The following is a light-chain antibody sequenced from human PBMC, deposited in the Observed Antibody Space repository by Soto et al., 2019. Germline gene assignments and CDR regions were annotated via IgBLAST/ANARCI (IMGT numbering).Light chain of an antibody. CDR1: SSDIGGYDF. Sequence: QSALTQPPSASGSPGQSVTISCTGSSSDIGGYDFVSWYQQHPGKAPKLMIYEVTKRPSGVPDRFSGSKSGNTASLTVSGLQAEDEADYYGSSYAGSNTLAFGGGTKLTVL. CDR3: SSYAGSNTLA. J-gene: IGLJ2*01. CDR2: EVT. V-gene: IGLV2-8*01.